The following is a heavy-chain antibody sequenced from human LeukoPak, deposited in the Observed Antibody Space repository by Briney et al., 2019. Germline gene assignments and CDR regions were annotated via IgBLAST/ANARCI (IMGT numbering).Heavy chain of an antibody. CDR2: IKQDGSEK. CDR3: ARPYYYGSGSYYRY. D-gene: IGHD3-10*01. V-gene: IGHV3-7*03. CDR1: GFTFSSYW. Sequence: PGGSLRLSCAASGFTFSSYWMSWVRQAPGKGLEWVANIKQDGSEKYYVDSVKGRFTISRDNAKNSLYLQMNSLRAEDTAVYYCARPYYYGSGSYYRYWGQGTLVTVSS. J-gene: IGHJ4*02.